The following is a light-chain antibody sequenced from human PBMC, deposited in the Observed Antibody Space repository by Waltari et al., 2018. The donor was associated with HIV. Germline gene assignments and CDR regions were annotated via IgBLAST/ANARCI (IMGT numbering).Light chain of an antibody. CDR1: QGISSW. J-gene: IGKJ1*01. V-gene: IGKV1-5*03. CDR3: HQYNSYSWT. CDR2: KAP. Sequence: DIQMTQSPSTLSASVGDRVTITCRASQGISSWLAWYQQKPGKAPKLLIYKAPRLENGVPSRFTGSGSGTEFTLTISSLQPDDFATYYCHQYNSYSWTFGQGTTVEIK.